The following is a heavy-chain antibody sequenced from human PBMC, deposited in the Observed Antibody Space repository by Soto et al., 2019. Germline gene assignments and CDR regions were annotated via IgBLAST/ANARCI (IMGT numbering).Heavy chain of an antibody. V-gene: IGHV3-9*01. CDR1: GFTYDDYA. J-gene: IGHJ4*02. Sequence: EVQVVESGGGLVQPGRSLRLSCAASGFTYDDYAMHWVRQAPGKGLEWVSGISWNSGSVGYADSVQGRFTISRDNAQNSLYLQMNSLRPEETALYLCVKRHGAHYYDQGSDWGQGTLVTVSS. D-gene: IGHD3-16*01. CDR3: VKRHGAHYYDQGSD. CDR2: ISWNSGSV.